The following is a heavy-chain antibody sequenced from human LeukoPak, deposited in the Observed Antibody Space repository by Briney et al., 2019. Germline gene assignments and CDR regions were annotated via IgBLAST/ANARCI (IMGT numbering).Heavy chain of an antibody. CDR1: GYTFTSYD. D-gene: IGHD5-18*01. V-gene: IGHV1-8*01. Sequence: ASVKVSCKASGYTFTSYDINWVRQATGQGLEWMGWMNPNSGNTGYAQKFQGRVTMTRNTSISTAYMELSSLRSEDTAVYYCARDYRYNYGYGWDDYYYYGMDVWGQGTTLTVSS. CDR2: MNPNSGNT. CDR3: ARDYRYNYGYGWDDYYYYGMDV. J-gene: IGHJ6*02.